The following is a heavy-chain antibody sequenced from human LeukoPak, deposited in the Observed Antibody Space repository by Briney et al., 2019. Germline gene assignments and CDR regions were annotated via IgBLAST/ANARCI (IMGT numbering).Heavy chain of an antibody. J-gene: IGHJ4*02. CDR3: ARVRYRLAETYIDY. CDR1: GYTFTSYY. Sequence: ASVKVSCKASGYTFTSYYMHWVRQAPGQGLEWMGWINPNSGGTNYAQKFQGRVTMTRDTSISTAYMELSRLRSDDTAVYYCARVRYRLAETYIDYWGQGTLVTVSS. D-gene: IGHD3-16*01. CDR2: INPNSGGT. V-gene: IGHV1-2*02.